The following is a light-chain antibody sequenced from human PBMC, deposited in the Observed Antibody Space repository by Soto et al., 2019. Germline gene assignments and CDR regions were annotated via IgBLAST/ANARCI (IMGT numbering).Light chain of an antibody. V-gene: IGKV1D-13*01. CDR2: DAS. CDR3: QQFNNYPL. Sequence: AIQLTQSPSSLSASVGDRVTITCRASQGISSALAWYQQKPGKAPKLLIYDASSLESGVPSRFSGSGSWTDFTLTISSLQPEDFATYYCQQFNNYPLFGGGTKVEIK. CDR1: QGISSA. J-gene: IGKJ4*01.